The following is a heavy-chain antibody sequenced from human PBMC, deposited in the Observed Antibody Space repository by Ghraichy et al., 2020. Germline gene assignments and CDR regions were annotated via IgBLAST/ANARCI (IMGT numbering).Heavy chain of an antibody. D-gene: IGHD3-10*01. CDR3: AREIKLLWFGESEYYFDY. CDR1: GGSISSYY. J-gene: IGHJ4*02. V-gene: IGHV4-59*01. Sequence: SETLSLTCTVSGGSISSYYWSWIRQPPGKGLEWIGYIYYSGSTNYNPSLKSRVTISVDTSKNQFSLKLSSVTAADTAVYYCAREIKLLWFGESEYYFDYWGQGTLVTVSS. CDR2: IYYSGST.